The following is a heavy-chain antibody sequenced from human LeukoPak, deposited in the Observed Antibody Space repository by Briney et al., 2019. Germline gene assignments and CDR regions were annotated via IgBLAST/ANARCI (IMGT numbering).Heavy chain of an antibody. CDR2: INPNSGGT. V-gene: IGHV1-2*06. D-gene: IGHD3-22*01. Sequence: ASVKVSRKASGYTFTGYYMHWVRQAPGQGLEWMGRINPNSGGTNYAQKFQGRVTMTRDTSISTAYMELSRLRSDDTAVYYCARVVFGGSGYSDDAFDIWGQGTMVTVSS. CDR3: ARVVFGGSGYSDDAFDI. CDR1: GYTFTGYY. J-gene: IGHJ3*02.